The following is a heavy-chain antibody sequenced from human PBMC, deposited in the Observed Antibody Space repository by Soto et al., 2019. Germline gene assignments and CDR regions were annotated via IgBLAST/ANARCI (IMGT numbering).Heavy chain of an antibody. CDR2: IYYSGST. Sequence: SETLSLTCAVSGYSISSGYYWSWIRQPPGKGLEWIGYIYYSGSTYYNPSLKSRVTISVDTSKNQFSLKLSSVTAADTAVYYCARDRSIAARPSLPCSGFYYYYGMDVWGQGTTVTVSS. CDR3: ARDRSIAARPSLPCSGFYYYYGMDV. J-gene: IGHJ6*02. D-gene: IGHD6-6*01. CDR1: GYSISSGYY. V-gene: IGHV4-30-4*01.